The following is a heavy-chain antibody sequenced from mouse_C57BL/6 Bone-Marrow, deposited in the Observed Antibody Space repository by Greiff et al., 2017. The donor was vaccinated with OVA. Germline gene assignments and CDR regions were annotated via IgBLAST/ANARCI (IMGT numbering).Heavy chain of an antibody. Sequence: QVQLQQPGAELVKPRASVKMSCKASGYTFTSYWITWVKQRPGQGLEWIGDIYPGSGRTNFNEKFKSKATLTVDTSSSTAYMQLSSLTSEDSAVYYCAKKGLLWLRRGFDYWGQGTTLTVST. CDR2: IYPGSGRT. CDR1: GYTFTSYW. D-gene: IGHD2-2*01. CDR3: AKKGLLWLRRGFDY. J-gene: IGHJ2*01. V-gene: IGHV1-55*01.